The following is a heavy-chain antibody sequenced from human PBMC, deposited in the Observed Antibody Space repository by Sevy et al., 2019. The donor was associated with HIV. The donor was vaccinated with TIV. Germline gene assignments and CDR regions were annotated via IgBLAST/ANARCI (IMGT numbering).Heavy chain of an antibody. CDR1: GFTFDDYT. J-gene: IGHJ4*02. CDR2: INWDGDNT. D-gene: IGHD6-19*01. Sequence: GGSLRLSCAASGFTFDDYTMYWVRQPTGGGLEWVSLINWDGDNTFYEDAVRGRFSVSRDNDENSLYLQMSSLRTEDSGLYYCARRVRYAGGWAVDFWGQGTLVTVSS. CDR3: ARRVRYAGGWAVDF. V-gene: IGHV3-43*01.